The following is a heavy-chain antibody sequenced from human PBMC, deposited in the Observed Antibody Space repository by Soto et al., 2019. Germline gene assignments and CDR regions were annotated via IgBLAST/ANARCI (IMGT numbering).Heavy chain of an antibody. CDR3: AHGYGGNYYRWDVDS. CDR1: GFSLTTSGAG. Sequence: QITLKESGPTLVKPTQTLTLTCTYSGFSLTTSGAGVGWIRQPPGKALEWLALISWKDDKRYNPGLESRLTITKDAYKNQVSLILTNMAPVDTATYFCAHGYGGNYYRWDVDSWGQGTLVTVSS. D-gene: IGHD1-26*01. V-gene: IGHV2-5*01. J-gene: IGHJ4*02. CDR2: ISWKDDK.